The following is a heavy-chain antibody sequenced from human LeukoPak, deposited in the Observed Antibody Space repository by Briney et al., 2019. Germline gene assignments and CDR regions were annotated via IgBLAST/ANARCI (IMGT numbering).Heavy chain of an antibody. CDR3: ARKDDS. Sequence: TGGSLRLSCAASGFTVGSNYMSWVRQAPGKGLEWVSVIYSGGTTYYADSVKGRFTISRDNSKNTLYLQMNSLRAEDTAVYYCARKDDSWGQGTLVTVSS. V-gene: IGHV3-53*01. J-gene: IGHJ4*02. CDR2: IYSGGTT. CDR1: GFTVGSNY.